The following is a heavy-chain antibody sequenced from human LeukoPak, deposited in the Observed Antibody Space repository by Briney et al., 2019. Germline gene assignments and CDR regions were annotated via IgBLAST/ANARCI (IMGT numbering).Heavy chain of an antibody. J-gene: IGHJ4*02. CDR3: ARDPNWGSGY. V-gene: IGHV3-23*01. CDR2: IGTSGGDI. Sequence: PGGSLRLSCAASGFIFSSYGMIWVRQAPGKGLEWVSIIGTSGGDIHYADSVKGRFSISRDNSKNTLSLQMNSLRVDDTAVYYCARDPNWGSGYWGQGTLVTVSS. CDR1: GFIFSSYG. D-gene: IGHD7-27*01.